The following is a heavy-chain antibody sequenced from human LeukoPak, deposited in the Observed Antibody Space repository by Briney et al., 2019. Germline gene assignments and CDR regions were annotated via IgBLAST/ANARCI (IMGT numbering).Heavy chain of an antibody. Sequence: GGSLRLSCAASGFTFDDYAMHWVRQAPGKGLEWVSGISWNNVNIGYADSVKGRFTISRDNAKKPLYLQMNSLRTEDTAFYYRVKDNGFRFDYWGQGTLVTVSS. J-gene: IGHJ4*02. D-gene: IGHD2-8*01. CDR1: GFTFDDYA. CDR3: VKDNGFRFDY. CDR2: ISWNNVNI. V-gene: IGHV3-9*01.